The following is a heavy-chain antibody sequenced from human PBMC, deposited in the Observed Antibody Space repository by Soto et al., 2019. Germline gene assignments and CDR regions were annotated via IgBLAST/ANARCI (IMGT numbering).Heavy chain of an antibody. J-gene: IGHJ3*02. CDR2: ISHSGSS. CDR1: GGSITSSVW. Sequence: QVQLQESGPGLVKPPGTLSLTCAVSGGSITSSVWWSWVRQPPGKGLEWIGEISHSGSSNYTPSLEGRITISLDKSKNHISLKLTSVGAADTAVYYCAKPRTAGDAFEIWGQGTMVTVSS. CDR3: AKPRTAGDAFEI. V-gene: IGHV4-4*03. D-gene: IGHD2-21*02.